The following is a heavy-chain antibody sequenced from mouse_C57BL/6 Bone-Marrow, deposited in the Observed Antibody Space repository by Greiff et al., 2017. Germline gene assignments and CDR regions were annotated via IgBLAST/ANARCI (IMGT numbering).Heavy chain of an antibody. CDR3: ARSSYDYGSLFAY. J-gene: IGHJ3*01. D-gene: IGHD1-1*01. CDR2: ISDGGSYT. CDR1: GFTFSSYA. Sequence: EVKLVESGGGLVKPGGSLKLSCAASGFTFSSYAMSWVRQTPEKRLEWVATISDGGSYTYYPDNVMGRFTISRDNAKNNLYLQMSHLKSADTAMYYCARSSYDYGSLFAYWGQGTLVTVSA. V-gene: IGHV5-4*03.